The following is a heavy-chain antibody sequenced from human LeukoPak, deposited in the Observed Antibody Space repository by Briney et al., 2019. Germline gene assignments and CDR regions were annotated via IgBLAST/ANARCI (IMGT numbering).Heavy chain of an antibody. Sequence: SQTLSLTCTVSGGSINSGDYCWSWIRQPPGKGLEWIGYIYYSGSTYYNPSLKSRVTISLDTSKNQLSLKLSSVTPTATAVYYCARVGDSTGFRAFYFDYWGQGTLVTVSS. CDR3: ARVGDSTGFRAFYFDY. D-gene: IGHD3-22*01. J-gene: IGHJ4*02. CDR1: GGSINSGDYC. CDR2: IYYSGST. V-gene: IGHV4-30-4*01.